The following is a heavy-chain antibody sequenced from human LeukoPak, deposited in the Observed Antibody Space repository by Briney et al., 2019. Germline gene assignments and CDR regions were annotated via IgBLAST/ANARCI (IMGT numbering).Heavy chain of an antibody. J-gene: IGHJ4*02. V-gene: IGHV1-18*01. Sequence: PSVKVSCKASGYIFTSYGLSRVRHAPGQGLEWMGWISVRNGVTRYAQKFQGRVTMTTDTSTNTAHMALRSLRSDDTAVYYCARDMRHYRNYDSSGYYFNFQYWGRGTLVSVSS. D-gene: IGHD3-22*01. CDR3: ARDMRHYRNYDSSGYYFNFQY. CDR2: ISVRNGVT. CDR1: GYIFTSYG.